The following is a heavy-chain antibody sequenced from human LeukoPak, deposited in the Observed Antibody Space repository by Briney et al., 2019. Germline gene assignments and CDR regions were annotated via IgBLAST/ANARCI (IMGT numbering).Heavy chain of an antibody. CDR2: ISAYNGNT. CDR1: GYTFTSYG. Sequence: ASVKVSCKASGYTFTSYGISWVRQAPGQGLEWMGWISAYNGNTNYAQKLQGRVTMTTDTSTSTAYMELRSLRSDDTAVYYCARVSVWFGELPQGADYWGQGTLVTGSS. CDR3: ARVSVWFGELPQGADY. V-gene: IGHV1-18*01. D-gene: IGHD3-10*01. J-gene: IGHJ4*02.